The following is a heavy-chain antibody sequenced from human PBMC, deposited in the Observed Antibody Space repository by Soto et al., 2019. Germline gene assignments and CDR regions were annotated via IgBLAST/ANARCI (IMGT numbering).Heavy chain of an antibody. CDR1: GFTFSSYA. D-gene: IGHD4-17*01. Sequence: QVQLVESGGGVVQPGRSLRLSCAASGFTFSSYAMHWVRQAPGKGLEWVAVISYDGSNKYYADSVKGRFTISRDNSKNTLYLQMNSLRAEDTDVYYCAREFHYGDYEGYFDYWGQGTLVTVSS. J-gene: IGHJ4*02. V-gene: IGHV3-30-3*01. CDR2: ISYDGSNK. CDR3: AREFHYGDYEGYFDY.